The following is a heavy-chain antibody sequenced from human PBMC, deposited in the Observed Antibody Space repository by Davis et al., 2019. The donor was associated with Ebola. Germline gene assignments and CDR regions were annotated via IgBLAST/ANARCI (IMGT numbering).Heavy chain of an antibody. Sequence: GESLKISCADSGITFSRHWMTWVRQAPGKGLEWVANIKQDGSEKYYVDSVKGRFTISRDNAKKSLYLQMNSLRAEDTAFYYCTRGGGGQWLAATFDYWGQGTLVTVSS. D-gene: IGHD6-19*01. CDR2: IKQDGSEK. V-gene: IGHV3-7*03. CDR3: TRGGGGQWLAATFDY. J-gene: IGHJ4*02. CDR1: GITFSRHW.